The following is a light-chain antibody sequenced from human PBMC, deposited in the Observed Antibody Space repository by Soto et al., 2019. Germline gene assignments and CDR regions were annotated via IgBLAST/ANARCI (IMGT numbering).Light chain of an antibody. J-gene: IGLJ1*01. CDR3: SSYTTSTTLIV. Sequence: QSVLTQPASVSGSPGQSITISCTGTSSDVGGYNYVSWYQQHPGKAPKLMIYEVSNRPSRFSNRFSGSKSGNTASLTISGLQAEDEADYYCSSYTTSTTLIVFGTGTKVTVL. CDR2: EVS. V-gene: IGLV2-14*01. CDR1: SSDVGGYNY.